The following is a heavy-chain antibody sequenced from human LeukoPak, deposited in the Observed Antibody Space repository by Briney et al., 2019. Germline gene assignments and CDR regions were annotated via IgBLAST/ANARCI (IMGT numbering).Heavy chain of an antibody. CDR2: ISSSGSTI. D-gene: IGHD5-18*01. V-gene: IGHV3-48*03. CDR3: ARVAQLWSH. CDR1: GFTFSSYE. Sequence: GGSLRLSCAASGFTFSSYEMNWVRQAPGKGLEWVSYISSSGSTIYYADSVKGRFTISRDNAKNSLYLQMNSLGAEDTAVYYCARVAQLWSHWGQGTLVTVSS. J-gene: IGHJ4*02.